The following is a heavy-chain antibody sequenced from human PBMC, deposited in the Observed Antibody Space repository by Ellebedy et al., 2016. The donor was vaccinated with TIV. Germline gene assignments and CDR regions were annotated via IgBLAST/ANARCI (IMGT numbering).Heavy chain of an antibody. CDR3: ARKSRGSGIGGGWFDP. J-gene: IGHJ5*02. CDR1: GYTFTSYY. D-gene: IGHD1-26*01. CDR2: INPSGGST. V-gene: IGHV1-46*01. Sequence: ASVKVSCKASGYTFTSYYMHWVRQAPGQGLEWMGIINPSGGSTSYAQKFQGRVTMTRDTSTSTVYMELSSLRSEDTAVYYCARKSRGSGIGGGWFDPWGQGTLVTVSS.